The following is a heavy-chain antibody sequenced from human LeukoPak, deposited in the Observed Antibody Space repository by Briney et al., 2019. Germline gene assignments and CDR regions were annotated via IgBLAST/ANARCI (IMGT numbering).Heavy chain of an antibody. Sequence: SETLPLTCTVSGGSISSYYWSWIRQPPGKELEWIGYIHYSGSTNYNPSLKSRVTMSVDTSKNQFSLKLTSVTAADTAVYYCARGGSSSSWPFYYWGQGTLVTVSS. CDR1: GGSISSYY. CDR2: IHYSGST. J-gene: IGHJ4*02. D-gene: IGHD6-13*01. V-gene: IGHV4-59*01. CDR3: ARGGSSSSWPFYY.